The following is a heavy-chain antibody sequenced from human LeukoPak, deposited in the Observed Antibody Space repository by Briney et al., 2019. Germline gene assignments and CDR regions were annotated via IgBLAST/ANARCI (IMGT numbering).Heavy chain of an antibody. D-gene: IGHD1-7*01. CDR2: ISGSGDST. CDR1: GFTLSSYP. CDR3: ARRLAQTKGFDY. Sequence: PGGSLRLSCAASGFTLSSYPMSWVRQAPGKGLEWVSAISGSGDSTYYADSVKGRFTISRDNSKNTLYLQMNSLRADDTAVYYCARRLAQTKGFDYWGQGTLVTVSS. V-gene: IGHV3-23*01. J-gene: IGHJ4*02.